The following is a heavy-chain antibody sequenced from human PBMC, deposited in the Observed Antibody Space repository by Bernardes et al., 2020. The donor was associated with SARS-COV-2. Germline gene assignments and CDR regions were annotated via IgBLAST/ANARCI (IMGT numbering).Heavy chain of an antibody. D-gene: IGHD1-26*01. J-gene: IGHJ4*02. V-gene: IGHV3-33*01. CDR2: IWYDGSNK. CDR3: ARDLVGATYFDY. CDR1: GFTFSSYG. Sequence: GGSLRLSCAASGFTFSSYGMHWVRQAPGKGLEWVAVIWYDGSNKYYADSVKGRFTISRDNSKNTLYLQMNSLRAEDTAVYYCARDLVGATYFDYWGQGTLVTVSS.